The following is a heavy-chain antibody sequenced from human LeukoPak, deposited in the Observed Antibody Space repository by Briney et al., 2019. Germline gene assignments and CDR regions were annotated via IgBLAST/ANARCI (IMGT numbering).Heavy chain of an antibody. CDR1: GGSISSYY. CDR2: IYYSGST. D-gene: IGHD3-16*01. J-gene: IGHJ4*02. Sequence: SETLSLTCTVSGGSISSYYWSWIRQPPGKGLEWIGYIYYSGSTNYKPSLKSRVTISVDTSKNQFSLKLSSVTAADTAVYYCARGALGGYYFDYWGQGTLVTVSS. V-gene: IGHV4-59*12. CDR3: ARGALGGYYFDY.